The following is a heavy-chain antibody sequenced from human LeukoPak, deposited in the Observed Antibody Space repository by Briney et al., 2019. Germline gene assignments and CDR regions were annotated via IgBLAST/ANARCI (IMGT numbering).Heavy chain of an antibody. D-gene: IGHD3-10*02. Sequence: QPGGSLRLSCAASGFTFSNYWMSWVRQAPGKGPEWMGNIKEDGSETYYVDSVKGRFTISRDNAQNSLYLHMHSLRVEDTAVYYSARDPYVSNFDYWGQGTLVTVSS. CDR2: IKEDGSET. V-gene: IGHV3-7*03. CDR3: ARDPYVSNFDY. CDR1: GFTFSNYW. J-gene: IGHJ4*02.